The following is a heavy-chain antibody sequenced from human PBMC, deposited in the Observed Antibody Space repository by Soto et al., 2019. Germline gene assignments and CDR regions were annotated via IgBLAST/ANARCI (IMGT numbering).Heavy chain of an antibody. D-gene: IGHD2-2*01. Sequence: SETLSLTCAVSGGSISSGGYSWSWIRQPPGKGLEWIGYIYHSRSTYYNSSLKSRVTISVDRSKNQFSLKLSSVTAADTAVYYCARVPTPWGQGTLVTVSS. CDR1: GGSISSGGYS. J-gene: IGHJ5*02. CDR3: ARVPTP. CDR2: IYHSRST. V-gene: IGHV4-30-2*01.